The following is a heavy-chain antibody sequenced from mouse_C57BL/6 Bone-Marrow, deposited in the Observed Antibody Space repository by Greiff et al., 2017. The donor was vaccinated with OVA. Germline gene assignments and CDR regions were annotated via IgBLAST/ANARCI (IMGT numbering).Heavy chain of an antibody. J-gene: IGHJ1*03. CDR2: IWTGGGT. D-gene: IGHD2-14*01. Sequence: QVQLKQSGPGLVAPSQSLSITCTVSGFSLTSYAISWVRQPPGKGLEWLGVIWTGGGTNYNSALKSRLSISKDNSKSQVFLKMNSLQTDDTARYYCARNEGVRQDWYFDVWGTGTTVTVSS. CDR3: ARNEGVRQDWYFDV. V-gene: IGHV2-9-1*01. CDR1: GFSLTSYA.